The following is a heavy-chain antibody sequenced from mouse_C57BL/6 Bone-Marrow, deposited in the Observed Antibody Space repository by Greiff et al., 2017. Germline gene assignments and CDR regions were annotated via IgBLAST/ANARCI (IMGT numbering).Heavy chain of an antibody. D-gene: IGHD3-3*01. V-gene: IGHV5-17*01. CDR3: ARQGLRDMDY. CDR2: ISSGSSTI. CDR1: GFTFSDYG. Sequence: EVKLQESGGGLVQPGGSLKLSCAASGFTFSDYGMHWVRQAPEKGLEWVAYISSGSSTIYYADTVKGRFTISRDNAKTTLFLQMTSLRSEDTAMYYCARQGLRDMDYWGQGTSVTVSS. J-gene: IGHJ4*01.